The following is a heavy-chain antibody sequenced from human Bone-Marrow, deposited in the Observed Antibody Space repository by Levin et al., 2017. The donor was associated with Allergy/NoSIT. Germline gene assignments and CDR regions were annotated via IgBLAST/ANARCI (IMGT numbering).Heavy chain of an antibody. Sequence: ASVKVSCKASGYTFSDYYMNWVRQAPGQGLEWIGWINPNSGGATFAQKFQGRVTMTRDTSITTANMELSRLTSDDTAVYYCARSYYYDTNYYSYGMDVWGQGTTVTVSS. J-gene: IGHJ6*02. CDR3: ARSYYYDTNYYSYGMDV. CDR1: GYTFSDYY. V-gene: IGHV1-2*02. CDR2: INPNSGGA. D-gene: IGHD3-22*01.